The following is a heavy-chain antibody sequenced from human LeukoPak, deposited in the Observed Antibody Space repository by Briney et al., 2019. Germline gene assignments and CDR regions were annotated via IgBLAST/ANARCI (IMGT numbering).Heavy chain of an antibody. CDR2: ISAYNGNT. CDR1: GYTFTSYG. Sequence: ASVKVSCTASGYTFTSYGISWVRQAPGQGLEWMGWISAYNGNTNYAQKLQGRVTMTTDTSTSTAYMELRSLRSDDTAVYYCARGDHCSSTSCYGITVDYYYYYGMDAWGQGTTVTVSS. V-gene: IGHV1-18*01. D-gene: IGHD2-2*01. J-gene: IGHJ6*02. CDR3: ARGDHCSSTSCYGITVDYYYYYGMDA.